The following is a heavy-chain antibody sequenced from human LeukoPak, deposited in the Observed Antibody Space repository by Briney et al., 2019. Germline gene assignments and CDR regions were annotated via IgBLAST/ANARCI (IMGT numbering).Heavy chain of an antibody. CDR2: INPNSGGT. CDR3: ARARYQLLPPYYFDY. V-gene: IGHV1-2*02. D-gene: IGHD2-2*01. CDR1: GYTFTSYG. J-gene: IGHJ4*02. Sequence: GASVKVSCKASGYTFTSYGISWVRQAPGQGLEWMGWINPNSGGTNYAQKFQGRVTMTRDTSISTAYMELSRLRSDDTAVYYCARARYQLLPPYYFDYWGQGTLVTVSS.